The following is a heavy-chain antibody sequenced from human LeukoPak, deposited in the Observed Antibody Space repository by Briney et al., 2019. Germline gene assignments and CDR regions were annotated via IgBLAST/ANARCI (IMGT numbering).Heavy chain of an antibody. Sequence: SETLSLTCAVFGFPLSSGFSWAWIRQSPGKGLEWIASISYSATTYYKPSLESRLFISADTSNNQFSVRLTSVTAADTAVYYCARVGAVPGIDPWGQGILVTVSS. CDR2: ISYSATT. CDR1: GFPLSSGFS. J-gene: IGHJ5*02. V-gene: IGHV4-38-2*01. CDR3: ARVGAVPGIDP. D-gene: IGHD3-16*01.